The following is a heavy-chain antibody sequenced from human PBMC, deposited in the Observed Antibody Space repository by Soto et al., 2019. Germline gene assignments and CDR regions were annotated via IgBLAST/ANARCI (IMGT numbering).Heavy chain of an antibody. CDR3: ARVFCGGISSPNY. Sequence: QVQLQESGPGLVKPSQTLSLTCTVSGGSISSGGYYWSWIRQHPGKGLEWIGYIYYSGSTYYNPSLKSRVPISLDSSKNQFSLKLSSVTAADTDVYYCARVFCGGISSPNYWGQGTLVTVSS. J-gene: IGHJ4*02. V-gene: IGHV4-31*03. D-gene: IGHD2-21*01. CDR2: IYYSGST. CDR1: GGSISSGGYY.